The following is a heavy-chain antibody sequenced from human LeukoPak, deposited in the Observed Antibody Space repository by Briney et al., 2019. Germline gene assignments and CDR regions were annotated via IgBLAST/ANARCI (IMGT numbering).Heavy chain of an antibody. D-gene: IGHD6-6*01. Sequence: PSETLSLTCTVSGGSISSYYWSWIRQPPGKGLEWIGYIYYSGSTNYNPSLKSRVTISVDTSKNRFSLKLSSVTAADTAVYYCARDLAARPRFDAFDIWGQGTMVTVSS. CDR1: GGSISSYY. CDR3: ARDLAARPRFDAFDI. J-gene: IGHJ3*02. CDR2: IYYSGST. V-gene: IGHV4-59*01.